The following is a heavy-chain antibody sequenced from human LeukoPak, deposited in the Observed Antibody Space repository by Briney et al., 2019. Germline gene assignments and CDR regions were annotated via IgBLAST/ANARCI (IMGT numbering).Heavy chain of an antibody. Sequence: GGSLRLSCAASGFTFSDYYMSWIRQAPGKGLEWVSYISSSGSTIYYADSVKGRFTISRDNAKNSLYLQMNSLRAEDTAVYYCAKQSGAPSYYFEYWGQGTLVTVSS. CDR3: AKQSGAPSYYFEY. CDR2: ISSSGSTI. D-gene: IGHD7-27*01. CDR1: GFTFSDYY. J-gene: IGHJ4*02. V-gene: IGHV3-11*01.